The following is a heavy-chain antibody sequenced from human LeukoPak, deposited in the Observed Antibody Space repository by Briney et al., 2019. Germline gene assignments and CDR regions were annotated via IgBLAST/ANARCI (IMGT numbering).Heavy chain of an antibody. CDR1: GFTFRNYW. D-gene: IGHD3-3*02. J-gene: IGHJ4*02. CDR3: ARDGILGSHDC. Sequence: GGSLRLSCAASGFTFRNYWMHWVRQTPGKGLVWVSHINNDGSGTSYADSVKGRFTITRDNAKNTLLLQMNSLRAEDTAVYYCARDGILGSHDCWGQGTLVTVSS. CDR2: INNDGSGT. V-gene: IGHV3-74*01.